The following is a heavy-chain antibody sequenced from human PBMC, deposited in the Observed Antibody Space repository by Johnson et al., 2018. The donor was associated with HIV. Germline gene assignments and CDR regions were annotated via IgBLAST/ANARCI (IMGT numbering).Heavy chain of an antibody. CDR1: GFTFSTYA. Sequence: VQLVESGGGLVQPGGSRRLSCAASGFTFSTYAMSWVRQAPGKGLEWVSSISGSGGSTYYADSVKGRFTISRDNSKNTLYLQMNRLRAEDTAVYYCAKHVTIFGVVISAFDIWGQGTMVTVSS. J-gene: IGHJ3*02. V-gene: IGHV3-23*04. CDR2: ISGSGGST. D-gene: IGHD3-3*01. CDR3: AKHVTIFGVVISAFDI.